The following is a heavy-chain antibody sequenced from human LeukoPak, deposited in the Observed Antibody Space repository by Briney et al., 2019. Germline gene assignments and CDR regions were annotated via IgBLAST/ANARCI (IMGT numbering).Heavy chain of an antibody. J-gene: IGHJ5*02. CDR2: IHHSGST. V-gene: IGHV4-38-2*02. CDR1: GYSISSGYY. Sequence: ETLSLTCTVSGYSISSGYYWGWIRQPPGKGLEWIGSIHHSGSTYYNPSLKSRVTISVDTSKNQFSLKLSSVTAADTAVYYCARDVRRSRGDYDWFDPWGQGTLVTVSS. D-gene: IGHD3-16*01. CDR3: ARDVRRSRGDYDWFDP.